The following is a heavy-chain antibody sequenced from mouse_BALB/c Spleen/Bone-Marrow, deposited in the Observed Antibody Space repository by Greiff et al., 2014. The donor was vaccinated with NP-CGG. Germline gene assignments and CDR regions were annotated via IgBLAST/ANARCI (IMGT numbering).Heavy chain of an antibody. V-gene: IGHV1S56*01. J-gene: IGHJ4*01. CDR2: IYPGNVNT. CDR1: GYTFTSYY. CDR3: ARDTMDY. Sequence: VHVKQSGPELVKPGASVRISCKASGYTFTSYYIHLVKQRPGQGLEWIGWIYPGNVNTKYNEKFKGKATLTADKSSSTAYMQLSSLTSEDSAVYFCARDTMDYWGQGTSVTVSS.